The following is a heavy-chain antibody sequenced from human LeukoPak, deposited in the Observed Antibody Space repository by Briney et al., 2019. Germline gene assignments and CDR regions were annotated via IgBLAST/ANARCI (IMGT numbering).Heavy chain of an antibody. J-gene: IGHJ3*02. CDR3: ARDPFHYDILTRGQHDAFDI. CDR2: ISSSSSYI. D-gene: IGHD3-9*01. V-gene: IGHV3-21*01. CDR1: GFTFSSYS. Sequence: GGSLRLSYAASGFTFSSYSMNWVRQAPGKGLEWVSSISSSSSYIYYADSVKGRFTISRDNAKNSLYLQMNSLRAEDTAVYYCARDPFHYDILTRGQHDAFDIWGQGTMVTVSS.